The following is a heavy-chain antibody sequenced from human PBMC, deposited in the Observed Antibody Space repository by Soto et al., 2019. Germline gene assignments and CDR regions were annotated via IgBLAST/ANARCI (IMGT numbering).Heavy chain of an antibody. V-gene: IGHV1-46*01. D-gene: IGHD3-22*01. Sequence: GASVKVSCKASGYTFTSYYMHWVRQAPGQGLEWMGIINPSGGSTSYAQKFQGRVTMTRDTSTSTVYMELSSLRSEDTAVYYCARTDSSGPGAFDIWAKGQWSPSPQ. CDR2: INPSGGST. CDR1: GYTFTSYY. J-gene: IGHJ3*02. CDR3: ARTDSSGPGAFDI.